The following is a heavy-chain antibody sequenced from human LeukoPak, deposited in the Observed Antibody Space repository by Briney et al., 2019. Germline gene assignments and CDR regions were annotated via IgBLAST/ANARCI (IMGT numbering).Heavy chain of an antibody. Sequence: SETLSLTCTVSGGSISSYYWSWIRQPPGKGLEWIGYIYYSGSTNYNPSLKSRVTISVDTSKNQFSLKLSSVTVADTAVYYCAREHYYGSGSYSPYYYYGMDVWGQGTTVTVSS. CDR1: GGSISSYY. J-gene: IGHJ6*02. D-gene: IGHD3-10*01. CDR3: AREHYYGSGSYSPYYYYGMDV. CDR2: IYYSGST. V-gene: IGHV4-59*01.